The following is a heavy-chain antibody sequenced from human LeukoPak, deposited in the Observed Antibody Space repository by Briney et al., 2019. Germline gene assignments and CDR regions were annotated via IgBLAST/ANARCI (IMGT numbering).Heavy chain of an antibody. Sequence: GRSLRLSCVVSGFAFDDYAMHWVRQAPGKGLEWVSGISWSGGSIGYADSVKGRFTISRDNAKNSLYLQMNSLRAEDMALYYCARATMLPSPYYFDYWGQGALVTVSS. CDR1: GFAFDDYA. D-gene: IGHD2-2*01. CDR2: ISWSGGSI. CDR3: ARATMLPSPYYFDY. V-gene: IGHV3-9*03. J-gene: IGHJ4*02.